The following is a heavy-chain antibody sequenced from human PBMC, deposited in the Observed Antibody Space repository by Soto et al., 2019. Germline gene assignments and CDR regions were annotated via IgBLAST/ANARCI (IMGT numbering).Heavy chain of an antibody. CDR3: RVGVAD. V-gene: IGHV3-30*03. CDR1: GFNFSAYG. D-gene: IGHD1-26*01. CDR2: LSFDASKK. Sequence: QVQLVESGGGVVQPGRSLRLSCAASGFNFSAYGMQWVRQAPGTGLELVALLSFDASKKYYADSVKGRFTISRDTSRNTLYLQMNSLRGEDTAVYYCRVGVADWGQGTRVTVSS. J-gene: IGHJ4*02.